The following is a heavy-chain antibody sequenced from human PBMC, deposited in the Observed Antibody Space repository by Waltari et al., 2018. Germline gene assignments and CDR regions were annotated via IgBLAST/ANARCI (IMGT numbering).Heavy chain of an antibody. Sequence: QVQLQESGPGLVKPSETLSLTCAVSGYSISSGYYWGWIRQPPGKGLAWIGSSYHSGRTNYNPSLKSRVTISVDTSKNQFALKLSSVTAADTAVYYCARLGSGSYAHWYFDLWGRGTLVTVSS. J-gene: IGHJ2*01. CDR1: GYSISSGYY. CDR3: ARLGSGSYAHWYFDL. CDR2: SYHSGRT. D-gene: IGHD1-26*01. V-gene: IGHV4-38-2*01.